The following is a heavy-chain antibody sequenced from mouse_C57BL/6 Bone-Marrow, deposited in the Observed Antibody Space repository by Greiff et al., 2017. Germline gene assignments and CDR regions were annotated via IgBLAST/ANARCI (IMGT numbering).Heavy chain of an antibody. CDR1: GFTFSSYA. Sequence: EVMLVESGEGLVKPGGSLKLSCAASGFTFSSYAMSWVRQTPEKRLEWVAYISSGGDYSYYADTVKGRFTISRDNARNTLYLQMSSLKSEDTAMYYCTRDGYYVSYWYFDVWGTGTTVTVSS. D-gene: IGHD2-3*01. J-gene: IGHJ1*03. V-gene: IGHV5-9-1*02. CDR2: ISSGGDYS. CDR3: TRDGYYVSYWYFDV.